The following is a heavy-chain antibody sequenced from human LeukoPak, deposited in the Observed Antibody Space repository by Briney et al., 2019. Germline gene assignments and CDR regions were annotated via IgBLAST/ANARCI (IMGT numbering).Heavy chain of an antibody. Sequence: SETLSLTCTVSGGSISSYYWSWIRQPPGKGLEWIGRIYTSGSTNYNPSLKSRVTMSVDTSKNQFSLKLSSVTAADTAVYYCARYCSGGSCYRYFDYWGQGTLVTVSS. J-gene: IGHJ4*02. CDR1: GGSISSYY. V-gene: IGHV4-4*07. CDR2: IYTSGST. D-gene: IGHD2-15*01. CDR3: ARYCSGGSCYRYFDY.